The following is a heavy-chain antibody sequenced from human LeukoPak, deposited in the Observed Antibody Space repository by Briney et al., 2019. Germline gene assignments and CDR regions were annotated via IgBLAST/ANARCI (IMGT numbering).Heavy chain of an antibody. CDR2: INPNSGGT. CDR1: GYTFTGYY. V-gene: IGHV1-2*02. CDR3: ARDFIFGSAADEFYYYYGMDV. Sequence: GASVKVSCKASGYTFTGYYMHWVRQAPGQGLEWMGWINPNSGGTNYAQKFQGRVTMTRDTSISTAYMELSRLRSDDTAVYYCARDFIFGSAADEFYYYYGMDVWGQGTTVTVSS. J-gene: IGHJ6*02. D-gene: IGHD3-3*02.